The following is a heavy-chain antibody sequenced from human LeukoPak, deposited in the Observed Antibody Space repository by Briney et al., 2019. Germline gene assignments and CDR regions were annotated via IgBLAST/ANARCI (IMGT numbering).Heavy chain of an antibody. Sequence: SETLSLTCTVSGGSISTYYWSWIRQPPGKGLEWIGYIHYSGTTNYNPSLKNRVTISLDTSKNQFSLNLSSVTAADTTVYCCARMGGYSGYATHWGQGTLVTVSS. V-gene: IGHV4-59*08. D-gene: IGHD5-12*01. CDR2: IHYSGTT. CDR1: GGSISTYY. J-gene: IGHJ4*02. CDR3: ARMGGYSGYATH.